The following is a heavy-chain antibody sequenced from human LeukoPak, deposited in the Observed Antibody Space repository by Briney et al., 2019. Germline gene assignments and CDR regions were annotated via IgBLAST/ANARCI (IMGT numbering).Heavy chain of an antibody. CDR3: ARVQEYYDFFWSGYQRWFDP. Sequence: ASVKVSCKASGGTFSSYAISWVRQAPGQGLEWMGGIIPIFGTANYAQKFQGRVTITTDESTSTAYMELSSLRSEDTAVYYCARVQEYYDFFWSGYQRWFDPWGQGTLVAVSS. CDR1: GGTFSSYA. D-gene: IGHD3-3*01. CDR2: IIPIFGTA. J-gene: IGHJ5*02. V-gene: IGHV1-69*05.